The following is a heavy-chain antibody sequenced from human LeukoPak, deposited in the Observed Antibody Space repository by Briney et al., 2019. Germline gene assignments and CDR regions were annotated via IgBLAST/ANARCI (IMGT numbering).Heavy chain of an antibody. CDR2: INTNTGNP. CDR3: ARNRGGLAHYYYYGMDV. Sequence: ASVKVSCTASGYTFTSYAINWVRQAPGQGLEWMGWINTNTGNPTYAQGFTGRFVFSVDTSVTTAYLQISSLKAEDTAVYYCARNRGGLAHYYYYGMDVWGQGTTVTVS. V-gene: IGHV7-4-1*02. J-gene: IGHJ6*02. CDR1: GYTFTSYA. D-gene: IGHD3-10*01.